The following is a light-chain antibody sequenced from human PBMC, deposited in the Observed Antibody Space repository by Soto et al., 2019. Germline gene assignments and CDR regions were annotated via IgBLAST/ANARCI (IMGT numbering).Light chain of an antibody. CDR3: QQYCPSPIT. V-gene: IGKV3-20*01. CDR1: QSVSSSY. J-gene: IGKJ5*01. CDR2: GAS. Sequence: EIVLTQSPDTLSLSPEEGATLSCRASQSVSSSYLAWYQPRPGQAPRLLIYGASSRATGIPDRFSGSGSGTAFTLTISRLEPEDFAVYYYQQYCPSPITFGQGTRLE.